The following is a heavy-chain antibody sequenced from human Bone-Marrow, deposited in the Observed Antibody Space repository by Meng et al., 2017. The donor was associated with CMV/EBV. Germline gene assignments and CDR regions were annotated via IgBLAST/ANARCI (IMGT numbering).Heavy chain of an antibody. V-gene: IGHV3-23*03. Sequence: GGSLRLSCAASGFTFSNYAMSWGRQAPGKGLEWVSVIYSGGSTTYYADSVKGRFTISRDNSKNTVYLQMSSLRAEDTAVYYCARGGGYCSSTSCYYFNYYYYYGMDVWGQGTTVTVSS. CDR2: IYSGGSTT. CDR1: GFTFSNYA. J-gene: IGHJ6*02. D-gene: IGHD2-2*01. CDR3: ARGGGYCSSTSCYYFNYYYYYGMDV.